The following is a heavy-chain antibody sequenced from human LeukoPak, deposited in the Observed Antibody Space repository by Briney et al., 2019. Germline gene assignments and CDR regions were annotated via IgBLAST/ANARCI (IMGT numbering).Heavy chain of an antibody. J-gene: IGHJ4*02. CDR1: GFTFRSYA. CDR3: AKDLIFDY. V-gene: IGHV3-23*01. CDR2: ISGSGGDT. D-gene: IGHD3-16*01. Sequence: GGSLRLSCAASGFTFRSYAIYWVRQAPGKGLEWVSGISGSGGDTYFADSVKGRFTISRDNAKNSLYLQMNSLRAEDTAFYYCAKDLIFDYWGQGTLVTVSS.